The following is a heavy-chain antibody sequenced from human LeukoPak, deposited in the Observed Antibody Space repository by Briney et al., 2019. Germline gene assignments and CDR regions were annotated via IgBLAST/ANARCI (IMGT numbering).Heavy chain of an antibody. D-gene: IGHD1-1*01. CDR1: GGSISSYY. CDR2: IDHSGTT. J-gene: IGHJ6*03. CDR3: ARVSWFPGTSYYYMDV. V-gene: IGHV4-59*01. Sequence: SQTLSLTCTVSGGSISSYYWSWIRQPPGKGLEWIGYIDHSGTTNYNPSLKSRVTISVDTSKNQFSLKLSSVTAADTAVYYCARVSWFPGTSYYYMDVWGKGTTVTVSS.